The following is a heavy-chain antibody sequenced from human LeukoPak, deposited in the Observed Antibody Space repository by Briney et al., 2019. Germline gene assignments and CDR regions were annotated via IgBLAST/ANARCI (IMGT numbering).Heavy chain of an antibody. CDR1: GFTLSTYY. CDR2: MPYDETTA. CDR3: TRGGGANYYGDYFDY. J-gene: IGHJ4*02. V-gene: IGHV3-30*14. Sequence: GGSLRLSCAGSGFTLSTYYMHWVRQAPDNGLEWVAVMPYDETTANYAGFVQGRFTVSRDNSKNTLCLRIASLRAEDMAMYFWTRGGGANYYGDYFDYWSQGTLVTVSS. D-gene: IGHD1-26*01.